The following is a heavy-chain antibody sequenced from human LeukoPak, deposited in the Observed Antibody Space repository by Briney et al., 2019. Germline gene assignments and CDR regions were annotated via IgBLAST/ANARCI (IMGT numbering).Heavy chain of an antibody. CDR3: AREMVEVGASN. J-gene: IGHJ4*02. CDR2: IWYDGTNK. CDR1: GFTFSNYS. Sequence: GGSLRLSCSASGFTFSNYSMHWVRQAPGKGLEWVALIWYDGTNKYYADSVKGRFTISRDNSKNTLYLQMNSLRAEDTAVYYCAREMVEVGASNWGQGTLVTVSS. D-gene: IGHD1-26*01. V-gene: IGHV3-33*08.